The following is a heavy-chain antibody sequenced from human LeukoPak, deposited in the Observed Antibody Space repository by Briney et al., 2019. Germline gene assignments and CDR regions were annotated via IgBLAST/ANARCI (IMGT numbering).Heavy chain of an antibody. CDR2: IRGSDGST. D-gene: IGHD2-2*01. CDR3: AKLLSGYCSRTSCLNWFDP. V-gene: IGHV3-23*01. CDR1: GFTFSNYA. Sequence: GGSLRLSCAASGFTFSNYAMSWVRQAPGKGLEWVSAIRGSDGSTWYADSVKGRFTVSRDNSKNTLYLQMNSLRAEDTAVYYCAKLLSGYCSRTSCLNWFDPWGQGTLVTVSS. J-gene: IGHJ5*02.